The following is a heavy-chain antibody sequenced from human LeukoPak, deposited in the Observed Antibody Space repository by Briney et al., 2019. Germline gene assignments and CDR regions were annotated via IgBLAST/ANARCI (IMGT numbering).Heavy chain of an antibody. CDR2: ISNSGST. J-gene: IGHJ4*02. D-gene: IGHD4-17*01. CDR3: ARGGPPTVTRFDY. V-gene: IGHV4-39*07. Sequence: SETLSLTCSVSGGSISSSTYYWGWIRQPPGIGLEWVGSISNSGSTYYNPSLKSRVTISLDTSKNQFSLKLRSVTAADTAVYYCARGGPPTVTRFDYWGQGTLVTVS. CDR1: GGSISSSTYY.